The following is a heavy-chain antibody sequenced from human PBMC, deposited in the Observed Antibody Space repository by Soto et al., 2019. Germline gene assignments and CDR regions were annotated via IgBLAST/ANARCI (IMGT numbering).Heavy chain of an antibody. CDR3: ARGVERYYGSGSYFYYYGMDV. V-gene: IGHV3-21*01. CDR1: GFTFSSYS. D-gene: IGHD3-10*01. CDR2: ISSSSSYI. Sequence: GGSLRLSCAASGFTFSSYSMNWVRQAPGKGLEWVSSISSSSSYIYYADSVKGRFTISRDNAKNSLYLQMNSLRAEDTAVYYCARGVERYYGSGSYFYYYGMDVWGQGTTVTVSS. J-gene: IGHJ6*02.